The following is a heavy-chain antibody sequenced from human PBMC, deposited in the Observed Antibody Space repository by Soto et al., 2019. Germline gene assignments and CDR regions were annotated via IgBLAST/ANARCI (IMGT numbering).Heavy chain of an antibody. J-gene: IGHJ4*02. CDR3: ARANTIFGVVIIPWFDY. CDR1: GYTFTSYC. V-gene: IGHV1-18*01. CDR2: ISAYNGNT. Sequence: GASVKVSCKASGYTFTSYCISWVLQAPGQGLEWMGWISAYNGNTNYAQKLQGRVTMTTDTSTSTAYMELRSLRSDDTAVYYCARANTIFGVVIIPWFDYWGQGTLVTVSS. D-gene: IGHD3-3*01.